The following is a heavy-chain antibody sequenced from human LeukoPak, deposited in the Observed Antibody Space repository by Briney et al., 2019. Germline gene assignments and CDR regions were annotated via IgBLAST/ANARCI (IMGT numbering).Heavy chain of an antibody. CDR2: MDPNSGNT. CDR3: ARGRRGVTIFGVVMDYFDY. D-gene: IGHD3-3*01. Sequence: ASVKVSCKASGYTFTSYDINWVRQATGHRLQWMGWMDPNSGNTGYAQKFKGRVTMTSNTSISTAYMELSSLRSEDTAVYYCARGRRGVTIFGVVMDYFDYWGQGTLVTVSS. V-gene: IGHV1-8*01. CDR1: GYTFTSYD. J-gene: IGHJ4*02.